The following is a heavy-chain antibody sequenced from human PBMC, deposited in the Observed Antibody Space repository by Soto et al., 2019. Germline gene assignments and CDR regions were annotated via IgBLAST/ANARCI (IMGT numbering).Heavy chain of an antibody. V-gene: IGHV3-74*01. CDR1: GFTFSSYW. J-gene: IGHJ4*02. D-gene: IGHD3-3*01. CDR3: ARTPRLRFLEWSKTYPFDY. Sequence: GGSLRLSCAASGFTFSSYWMHWVRQAPGKGLVWVSRINSDGSSTSYADSVKGRFTISRDNAKNTLYLQMNSLRAEDTAVYYCARTPRLRFLEWSKTYPFDYWGQGTLVTVSS. CDR2: INSDGSST.